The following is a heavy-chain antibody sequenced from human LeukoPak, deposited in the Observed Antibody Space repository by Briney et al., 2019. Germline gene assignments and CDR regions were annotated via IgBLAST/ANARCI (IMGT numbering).Heavy chain of an antibody. CDR2: IKQDGSEK. CDR3: AREPGIGYAFDI. D-gene: IGHD3-10*01. Sequence: GGSLRLSCVVSGFTFTNSWMTWVRQTPGKGLEWVANIKQDGSEKHYVDSVKGRFTISRDNTMNSLYLQMNSLRAEDTAVYYCAREPGIGYAFDIWGQGTMVTVSS. CDR1: GFTFTNSW. J-gene: IGHJ3*02. V-gene: IGHV3-7*01.